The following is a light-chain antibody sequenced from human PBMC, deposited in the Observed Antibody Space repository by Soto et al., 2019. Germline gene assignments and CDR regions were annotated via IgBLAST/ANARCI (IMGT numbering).Light chain of an antibody. V-gene: IGKV1-39*01. Sequence: DIQMTQSPSSLSASVGDRVTITCRASQSIERYLNWYQQKSGKAPKFLMYATSHLQSGVPSRFSGSGSRTEFTLTISGLQPEDFGSYYCQQTYTVPYTFGQGTKLEIE. CDR2: ATS. CDR1: QSIERY. CDR3: QQTYTVPYT. J-gene: IGKJ2*01.